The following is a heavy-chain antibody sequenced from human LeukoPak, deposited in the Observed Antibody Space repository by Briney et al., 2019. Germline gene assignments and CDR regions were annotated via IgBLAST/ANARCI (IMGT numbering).Heavy chain of an antibody. CDR3: AKLFSAVSTKFEY. J-gene: IGHJ4*02. Sequence: GGSLRLSCAASGFIFSSYAMSWVRQAPGKGLEWVSAISGRGDSTYYADSVKGRFTISRDNSKNTLHLQMNSLRAEDTAIYYCAKLFSAVSTKFEYWGQGTQVTVSS. CDR1: GFIFSSYA. D-gene: IGHD5/OR15-5a*01. CDR2: ISGRGDST. V-gene: IGHV3-23*01.